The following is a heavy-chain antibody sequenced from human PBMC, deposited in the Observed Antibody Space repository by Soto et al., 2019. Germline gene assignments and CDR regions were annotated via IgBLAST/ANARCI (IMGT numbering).Heavy chain of an antibody. J-gene: IGHJ5*02. D-gene: IGHD3-10*01. CDR2: IFHTGDT. Sequence: PSETLSLTCSVSSYSINSGFFWGWIRQPPGKGLEWIGSIFHTGDTYYNPSLKSRITMSVDTSRNEFSLKLTSLTAADTAVYYCARASLWFGELRWFDPWGQGTLVTVSS. CDR3: ARASLWFGELRWFDP. V-gene: IGHV4-38-2*02. CDR1: SYSINSGFF.